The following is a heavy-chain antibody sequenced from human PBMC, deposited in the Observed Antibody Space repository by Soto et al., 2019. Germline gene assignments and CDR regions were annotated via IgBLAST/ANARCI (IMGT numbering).Heavy chain of an antibody. D-gene: IGHD3-16*01. J-gene: IGHJ5*01. V-gene: IGHV4-30-4*01. Sequence: SETLSLTCTVSGDSISSPDYYWSWIRQAPGKGLELIGYVYYRGSIYYTPSFESRVTISIDTSKNQFSLKLTSVTVADSAMYFCARVTFTPNWFDSRGQGILVTVSS. CDR1: GDSISSPDYY. CDR2: VYYRGSI. CDR3: ARVTFTPNWFDS.